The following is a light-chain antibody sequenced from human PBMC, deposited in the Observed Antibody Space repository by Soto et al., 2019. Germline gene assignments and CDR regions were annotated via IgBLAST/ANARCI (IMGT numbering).Light chain of an antibody. Sequence: EIVFTQSPSTLSVSPGDRATLSCRASQSVTSNLAWYQQKPGQAPRLLIYGASTRATGIPARFSGSGSGTEFTLTISSLQSEDFAVYFCQQYNNWPPITFGQGTRLEIK. J-gene: IGKJ5*01. CDR3: QQYNNWPPIT. CDR2: GAS. V-gene: IGKV3-15*01. CDR1: QSVTSN.